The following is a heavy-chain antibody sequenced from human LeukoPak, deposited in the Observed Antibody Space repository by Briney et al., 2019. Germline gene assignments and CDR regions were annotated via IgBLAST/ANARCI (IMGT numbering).Heavy chain of an antibody. V-gene: IGHV3-21*01. J-gene: IGHJ5*02. CDR3: ARGSRWPQEGLS. CDR1: GFTFSSYS. Sequence: GGSLRLSCAASGFTFSSYSMKWVRQAPGKGLEWVSSISSSSNYIYYADSVTGRFTISRDNANNSLYLQMNSLRAKDTTVYYCARGSRWPQEGLSWSQGTLVTVSS. D-gene: IGHD5-24*01. CDR2: ISSSSNYI.